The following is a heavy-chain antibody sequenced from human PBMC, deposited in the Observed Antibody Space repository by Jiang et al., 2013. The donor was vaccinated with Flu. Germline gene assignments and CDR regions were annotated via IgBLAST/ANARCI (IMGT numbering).Heavy chain of an antibody. CDR2: FNPSGASI. J-gene: IGHJ4*02. V-gene: IGHV1-46*01. D-gene: IGHD3-16*01. CDR3: AGAPTRRGFGFFDY. Sequence: KPGASVKVSCKVSGYTLTELSMHWVRQAPGQGLEWMGIFNPSGASITYSQKFQGRLTMIGDTSTSTVYMELTSLTSEDTAIYYCAGAPTRRGFGFFDYWGQGTLVTVSS. CDR1: GYTLTELS.